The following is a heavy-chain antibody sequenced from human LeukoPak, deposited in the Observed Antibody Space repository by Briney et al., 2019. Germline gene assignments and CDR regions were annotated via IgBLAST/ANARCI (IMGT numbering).Heavy chain of an antibody. J-gene: IGHJ1*01. CDR2: ISYDGSNK. Sequence: PARSLTLSCAASGFTFSSYAMHWVRQAPGKGLEWVAVISYDGSNKYYEASVKGRFTISRDNSKNTLYLQMNSLRAEDTAVYYCARDLSYSSGPGQHWGQGTLVTVSS. V-gene: IGHV3-30-3*01. D-gene: IGHD6-19*01. CDR3: ARDLSYSSGPGQH. CDR1: GFTFSSYA.